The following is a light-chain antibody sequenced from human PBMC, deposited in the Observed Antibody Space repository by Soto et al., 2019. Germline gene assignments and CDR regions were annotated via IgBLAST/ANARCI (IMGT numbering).Light chain of an antibody. Sequence: DIQMTQSPSTLSASVGDRVTISCRASQSVSNWLAWYQQKPGKAPKLLNYKASSLERGVPSRFSGSGAGKELPITSSRLLHDDFANYLCQHDNYYWTFGQGTKVEIK. CDR1: QSVSNW. CDR2: KAS. J-gene: IGKJ1*01. CDR3: QHDNYYWT. V-gene: IGKV1-5*03.